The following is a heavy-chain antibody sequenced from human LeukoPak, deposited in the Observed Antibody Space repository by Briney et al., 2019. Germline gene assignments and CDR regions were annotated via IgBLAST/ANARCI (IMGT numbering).Heavy chain of an antibody. D-gene: IGHD3-22*01. CDR2: ISSSGSTI. CDR3: AREVTMIVVGGDAFDI. Sequence: GGSLRLSCAASGFTFSDYYMSWIRQAPGKGLEWVSYISSSGSTIYYADSVKGRFTISRDNAKNSLYLQMNSLRAEDTAVYYCAREVTMIVVGGDAFDIWGQGTMVTVSS. CDR1: GFTFSDYY. V-gene: IGHV3-11*01. J-gene: IGHJ3*02.